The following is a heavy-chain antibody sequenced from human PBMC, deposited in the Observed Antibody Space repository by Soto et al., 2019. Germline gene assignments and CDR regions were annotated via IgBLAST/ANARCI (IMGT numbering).Heavy chain of an antibody. Sequence: GGSLRLSCAASGFTFSSYAMHWVRQAPGKGLEWVAVISYDGSNKYYADSVKGRFTISRDNSKNTLYLQMNSLRAEDTAVYYCARGPLVRFLEWLFIFDYWGQGTLVTVSS. V-gene: IGHV3-30-3*01. D-gene: IGHD3-3*01. CDR2: ISYDGSNK. CDR1: GFTFSSYA. J-gene: IGHJ4*02. CDR3: ARGPLVRFLEWLFIFDY.